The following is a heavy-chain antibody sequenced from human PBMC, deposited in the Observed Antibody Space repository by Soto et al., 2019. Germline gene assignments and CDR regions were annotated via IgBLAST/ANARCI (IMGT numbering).Heavy chain of an antibody. V-gene: IGHV3-9*01. CDR1: GFTFDGYA. Sequence: EVQLVESGGGLVQPGRSLRLSCAASGFTFDGYAMHWVRQAPGKGLVWVSCISWDSGSIGYAGSVKGRFTISRDNAKNSLYLQMNSLRAEDTALYYYAKAYSSSSDACDIWGQGTMVTVSS. CDR3: AKAYSSSSDACDI. J-gene: IGHJ3*02. D-gene: IGHD6-19*01. CDR2: ISWDSGSI.